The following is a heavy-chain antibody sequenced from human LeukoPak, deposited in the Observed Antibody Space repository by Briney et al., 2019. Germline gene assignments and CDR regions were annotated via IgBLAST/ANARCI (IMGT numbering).Heavy chain of an antibody. CDR3: ARAGREGAFDI. V-gene: IGHV3-23*01. CDR1: GFTFSSYA. D-gene: IGHD1-26*01. J-gene: IGHJ3*02. Sequence: GSLRLSCAASGFTFSSYAMSWVRQAPGKGLEWVSAMSDSGGSTYYADSVKGRFTISRDNAKNSLYLQMNSLRAEDTAVYYCARAGREGAFDIWGQGTMVTVSS. CDR2: MSDSGGST.